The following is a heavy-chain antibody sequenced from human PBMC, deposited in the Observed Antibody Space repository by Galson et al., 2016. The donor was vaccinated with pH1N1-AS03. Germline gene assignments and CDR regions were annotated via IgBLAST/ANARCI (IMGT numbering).Heavy chain of an antibody. J-gene: IGHJ4*02. Sequence: SLRLSCAASGFSFSTNWMHWVRQAPGKGLVWVAHINEDGSTARHADSVKGRLIISRDNAKNTLYLHMNSLRVEDTAVYYCARDVGGPYDYWGQGTLVTVSS. V-gene: IGHV3-74*01. D-gene: IGHD4-23*01. CDR2: INEDGSTA. CDR3: ARDVGGPYDY. CDR1: GFSFSTNW.